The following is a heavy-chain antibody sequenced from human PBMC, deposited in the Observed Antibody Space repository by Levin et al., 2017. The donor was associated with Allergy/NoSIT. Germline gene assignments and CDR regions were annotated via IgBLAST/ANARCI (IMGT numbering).Heavy chain of an antibody. CDR3: ARIRVIRGVVVPLDTFDI. CDR2: IGGSGTFT. D-gene: IGHD3-10*01. Sequence: GGSLRLSCAASGFTFRNYAMSWVRQAPGKGLEWVSGIGGSGTFTKDADSVKGRFTISRDNSKNTLNLQMNSLSTEDTAVYFCARIRVIRGVVVPLDTFDIWGQGAMVTVS. J-gene: IGHJ3*02. CDR1: GFTFRNYA. V-gene: IGHV3-23*01.